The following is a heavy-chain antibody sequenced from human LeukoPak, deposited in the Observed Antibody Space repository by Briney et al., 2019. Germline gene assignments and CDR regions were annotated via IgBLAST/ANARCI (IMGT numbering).Heavy chain of an antibody. J-gene: IGHJ6*03. CDR3: ARLHYDILTGFRNYYYMDV. Sequence: SPSETLSLTCTVSGGSISSYYWSWIRQPPGKGLEWIGYIYTSGSTNHNPSLKSRVTISVDTSKNQFSLKLSSVTAADTAVYYCARLHYDILTGFRNYYYMDVWGKGTTVTVSS. CDR1: GGSISSYY. CDR2: IYTSGST. V-gene: IGHV4-4*09. D-gene: IGHD3-9*01.